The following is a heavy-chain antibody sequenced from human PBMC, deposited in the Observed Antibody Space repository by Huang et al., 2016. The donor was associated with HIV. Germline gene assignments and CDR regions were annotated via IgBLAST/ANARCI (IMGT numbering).Heavy chain of an antibody. J-gene: IGHJ6*02. CDR2: IKQDETEK. Sequence: VESGGRSVQPGGSIRLSCVGSTFTFGASWMRWVRQPPGKGLEWVANIKQDETEKYYVDSVKGRFNISRDNAKKVLFLEMDALRVEDTAIYFCATKTAGMDIWGQGTTVIVSS. V-gene: IGHV3-7*01. CDR3: ATKTAGMDI. CDR1: TFTFGASW.